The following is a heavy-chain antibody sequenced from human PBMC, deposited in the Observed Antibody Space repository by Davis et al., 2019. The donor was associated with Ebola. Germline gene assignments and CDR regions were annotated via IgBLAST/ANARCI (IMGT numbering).Heavy chain of an antibody. CDR3: AREGDCDDGTCSSKTNWFDS. Sequence: SETLSLTCAVSSVSLSSSYWWSWVRQPPGKGLEWIGQISQRENTNYKPSLKSRITISLDKSKNQFSLKLSSLTAADTAVYYCAREGDCDDGTCSSKTNWFDSWGQGTLVTVSS. V-gene: IGHV4-4*02. CDR1: SVSLSSSYW. D-gene: IGHD2-15*01. CDR2: ISQRENT. J-gene: IGHJ5*01.